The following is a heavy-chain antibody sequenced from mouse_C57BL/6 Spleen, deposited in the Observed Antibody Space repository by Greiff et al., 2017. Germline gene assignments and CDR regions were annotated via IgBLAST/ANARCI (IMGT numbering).Heavy chain of an antibody. J-gene: IGHJ3*01. D-gene: IGHD1-1*01. Sequence: VQLQQSGAELVRPGASVKLSCTASGFNIKDDYMHWVKQRPEQGLEWIGWIDPENGDTEYASKFQGKATITADTSSNTAYLQLSSLTSEDTAVYYCTLPPYYDGSSPFAYWGQGTLVTVSA. CDR3: TLPPYYDGSSPFAY. CDR1: GFNIKDDY. CDR2: IDPENGDT. V-gene: IGHV14-4*01.